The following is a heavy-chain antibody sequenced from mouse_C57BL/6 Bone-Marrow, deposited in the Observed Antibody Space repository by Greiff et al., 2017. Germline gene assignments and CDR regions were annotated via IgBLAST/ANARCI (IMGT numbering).Heavy chain of an antibody. CDR2: IDPSDSYT. V-gene: IGHV1-59*01. CDR1: GYTFTSYW. D-gene: IGHD1-1*01. J-gene: IGHJ2*01. CDR3: ANYYGSSYIDY. Sequence: QVHLKQPGAELVRPGTSVKLSCKASGYTFTSYWMHWVKQRPGQGLEWIGVIDPSDSYTNYNQKFKGKATLTVDTSSSTAYMQLSSLTSEDSAVYYCANYYGSSYIDYWGQGTTLTVSS.